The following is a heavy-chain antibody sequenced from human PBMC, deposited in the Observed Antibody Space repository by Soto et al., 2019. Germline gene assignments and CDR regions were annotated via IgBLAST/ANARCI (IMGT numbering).Heavy chain of an antibody. CDR3: ARHFGIVRNYYYYYGMDV. CDR2: ISPSGDST. D-gene: IGHD3-3*01. Sequence: QVQLVQSGAEVRKPGASVKISCRASEYTFTTFYIHWVRQTPGQGLEWMGMISPSGDSTTYAQRLQGRVTMTRDTSTSTAFSELRSLRSEDTAMYYCARHFGIVRNYYYYYGMDVWGQGTTVTVSS. V-gene: IGHV1-46*01. J-gene: IGHJ6*02. CDR1: EYTFTTFY.